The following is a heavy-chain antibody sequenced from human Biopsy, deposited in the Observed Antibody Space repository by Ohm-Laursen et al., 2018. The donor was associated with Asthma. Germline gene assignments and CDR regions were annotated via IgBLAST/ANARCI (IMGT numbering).Heavy chain of an antibody. D-gene: IGHD5-18*01. CDR2: IRPNNRGV. CDR1: GFAFDSYA. Sequence: SLRLSCTASGFAFDSYAMSWARQAPGKGLAWVSTIRPNNRGVDYVPSVRGRFTMSRDNSKHTLYLHMSSLRAEDTAVYYCVKDTYEDSGGYYTFEVWGQGTMVTVSS. J-gene: IGHJ3*01. V-gene: IGHV3-23*01. CDR3: VKDTYEDSGGYYTFEV.